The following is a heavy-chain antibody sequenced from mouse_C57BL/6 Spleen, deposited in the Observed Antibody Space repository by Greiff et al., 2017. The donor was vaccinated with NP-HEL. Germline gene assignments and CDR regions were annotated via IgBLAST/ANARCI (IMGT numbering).Heavy chain of an antibody. Sequence: VQLKESGGGLVQPGGSLSLSCAASGFTFTDYYMSWVRQPPGKALEWLGFIRNKANGYTTEYSASVKGRFTISRDNSQSILYLQMNALRAEDSATYYCARYRLYAMDYWGQGTSVTVSS. D-gene: IGHD2-2*01. CDR1: GFTFTDYY. J-gene: IGHJ4*01. V-gene: IGHV7-3*01. CDR3: ARYRLYAMDY. CDR2: IRNKANGYTT.